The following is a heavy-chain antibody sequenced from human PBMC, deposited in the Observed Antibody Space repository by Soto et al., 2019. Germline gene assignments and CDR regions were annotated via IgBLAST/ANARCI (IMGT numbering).Heavy chain of an antibody. D-gene: IGHD6-19*01. CDR3: AKDLTYSSGWPDY. V-gene: IGHV1-69*04. CDR1: GGTFSSYT. CDR2: IIPILGIA. Sequence: ASVKVSCKASGGTFSSYTISWVRQAPGQGLEWMGRIIPILGIANYAQKFQGRVTITADKSTSTAYMELSSLRSEDTAVYYCAKDLTYSSGWPDYWGQGTLVTVSS. J-gene: IGHJ4*02.